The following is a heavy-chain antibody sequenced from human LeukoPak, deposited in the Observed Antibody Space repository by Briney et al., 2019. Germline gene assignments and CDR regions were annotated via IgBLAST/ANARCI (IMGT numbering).Heavy chain of an antibody. CDR3: AKRTTVTKGYFDF. CDR1: GFTFSSYE. CDR2: ISGSGSST. J-gene: IGHJ4*02. D-gene: IGHD4-17*01. V-gene: IGHV3-23*01. Sequence: QPGGSLRLSCAASGFTFSSYEMNWVRQAPGKGLEWVSTISGSGSSTYYADSVKGRFTISRDNSKNAVYLQMNSLRADDTAVYFCAKRTTVTKGYFDFWGQGTLVTVSS.